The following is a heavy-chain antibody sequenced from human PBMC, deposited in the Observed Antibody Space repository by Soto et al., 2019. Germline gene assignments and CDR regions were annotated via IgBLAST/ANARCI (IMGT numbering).Heavy chain of an antibody. D-gene: IGHD3-9*01. J-gene: IGHJ3*02. CDR3: ARDQDILTGPGAFDI. Sequence: ASVKVSCKASGCTFSSYAISWVRQAPGQGLEWMGGIIPIFGTANYAQKFQGRVTITADESTSTAYMELSSLRSEDTAVYYCARDQDILTGPGAFDIWGQGTMVTVSS. V-gene: IGHV1-69*13. CDR1: GCTFSSYA. CDR2: IIPIFGTA.